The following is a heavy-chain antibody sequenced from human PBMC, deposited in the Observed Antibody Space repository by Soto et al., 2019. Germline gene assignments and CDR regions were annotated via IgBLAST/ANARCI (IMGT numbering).Heavy chain of an antibody. D-gene: IGHD6-13*01. CDR1: GFTFSSYS. CDR2: ISSSSSTI. V-gene: IGHV3-48*01. Sequence: PGGSLRLSCAASGFTFSSYSMNWVRQAPGKGLEWVSYISSSSSTIYYADSVKGRFTISRDNAKNSLYLQMNSLRAEDTAVYYCARDSLGEAAADWFDPWGQGTLVTSPQ. CDR3: ARDSLGEAAADWFDP. J-gene: IGHJ5*02.